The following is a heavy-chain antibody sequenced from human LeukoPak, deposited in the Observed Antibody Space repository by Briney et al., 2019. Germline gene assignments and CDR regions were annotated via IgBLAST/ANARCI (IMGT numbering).Heavy chain of an antibody. J-gene: IGHJ4*02. V-gene: IGHV1-3*01. CDR2: INAGNGNT. CDR3: ARDLLDYYDSSGYHPAGGGDFDY. D-gene: IGHD3-22*01. CDR1: GYTFTSYA. Sequence: RASVKVSCEASGYTFTSYAMHWVRQAPGQRLEWMGWINAGNGNTKYSQKFQGRVTITRDTSASTAYMELSSLRSEDTAVYYCARDLLDYYDSSGYHPAGGGDFDYWGQGTLVTVSS.